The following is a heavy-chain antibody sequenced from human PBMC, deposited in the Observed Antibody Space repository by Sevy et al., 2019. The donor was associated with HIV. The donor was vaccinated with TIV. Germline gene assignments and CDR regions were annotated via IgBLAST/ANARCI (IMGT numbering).Heavy chain of an antibody. CDR3: ASGGSGDVWNYGYYYYGMDV. D-gene: IGHD3-3*01. CDR1: GDTFSTYD. J-gene: IGHJ6*02. CDR2: MSPKSGST. V-gene: IGHV1-8*02. Sequence: ASVKVSCKASGDTFSTYDINCVRQAPGQGLEWMGWMSPKSGSTGFAQKFQGRLTMTRDTSINTANMEWSSLRSEDTAVYYSASGGSGDVWNYGYYYYGMDVWGQGTTVTVSS.